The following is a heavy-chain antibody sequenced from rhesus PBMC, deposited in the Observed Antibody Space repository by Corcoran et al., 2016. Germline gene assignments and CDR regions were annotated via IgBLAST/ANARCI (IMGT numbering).Heavy chain of an antibody. Sequence: QVQLQESGPGLVKPSETLSLTCTVSGASISSNWWSWIRQPPGKGLEWIGEINGNSGTPTTNPSPKSRVPISKDASKNQFSLNLSSVTAADPAGYYCSRDDRYLLLPRYWGQGVLVTVSS. J-gene: IGHJ4*01. V-gene: IGHV4-80*01. CDR2: INGNSGTP. CDR3: SRDDRYLLLPRY. CDR1: GASISSNW. D-gene: IGHD2-27*01.